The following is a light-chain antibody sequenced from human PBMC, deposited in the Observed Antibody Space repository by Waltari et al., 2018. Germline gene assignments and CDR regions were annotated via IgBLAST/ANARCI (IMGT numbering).Light chain of an antibody. CDR1: QSGSSN. J-gene: IGKJ2*01. Sequence: EIVMTQSPATLSVSPGERAPLSCRASQSGSSNLAWYQQKPGQAPRLLLYGASTRATGIPARFSGSGSGTEFTLTISSLQSEDFAVYYCQQYNNWPPYTFGQGTKLEIK. V-gene: IGKV3-15*01. CDR2: GAS. CDR3: QQYNNWPPYT.